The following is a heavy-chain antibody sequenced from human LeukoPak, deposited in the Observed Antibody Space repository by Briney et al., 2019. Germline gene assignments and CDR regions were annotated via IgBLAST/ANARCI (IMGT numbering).Heavy chain of an antibody. V-gene: IGHV3-30-3*01. J-gene: IGHJ6*02. Sequence: GRSLRLSCAATGFTFSNYAIHWGRQAPGKGLEWVAFISDDGSRQHYADSVKGRFTISRDNFKNTLYLQMNSLRAEDTAVYYCAKVIQSGWGYYYYGMDVWGQGTTVTVSS. CDR1: GFTFSNYA. CDR2: ISDDGSRQ. CDR3: AKVIQSGWGYYYYGMDV. D-gene: IGHD6-19*01.